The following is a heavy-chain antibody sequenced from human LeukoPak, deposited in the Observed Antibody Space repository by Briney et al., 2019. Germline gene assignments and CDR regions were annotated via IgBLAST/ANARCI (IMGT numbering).Heavy chain of an antibody. Sequence: ASVKVSCKASGCTFTGYYMHWVRQAPGQGLEWMGWINPNSGGTNYAQKFQGRVTMTRDTSISTAYMELSRLRSDDTAVYYCARGAPYYYDSSGSSMWFDPWGQGTLVTVSS. CDR1: GCTFTGYY. CDR2: INPNSGGT. CDR3: ARGAPYYYDSSGSSMWFDP. J-gene: IGHJ5*02. D-gene: IGHD3-22*01. V-gene: IGHV1-2*02.